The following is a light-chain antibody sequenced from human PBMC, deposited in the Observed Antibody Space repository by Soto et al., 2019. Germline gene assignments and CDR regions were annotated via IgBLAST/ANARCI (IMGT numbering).Light chain of an antibody. Sequence: EIVLTQSPATLSLSPGERATLSCRASQSVSTHLAWYHQKPGQAPRLLIYGASTRASGIPDRFSGSGSGTDFTLTISRLETEDFAVYYCHQYGSSPQTFGQGTKVDIK. CDR3: HQYGSSPQT. J-gene: IGKJ1*01. CDR2: GAS. V-gene: IGKV3-20*01. CDR1: QSVSTH.